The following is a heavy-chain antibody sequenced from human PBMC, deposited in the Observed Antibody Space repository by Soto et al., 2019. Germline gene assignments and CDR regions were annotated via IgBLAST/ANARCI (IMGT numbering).Heavy chain of an antibody. J-gene: IGHJ4*02. CDR1: AGSRSNYY. CDR2: IYHTGST. Sequence: SETLSLTCSVSAGSRSNYYWTWIRQSPGKGLEWIGEIYHTGSTKYNPSLKSRVAISVDMSKNQFSLTLNSVTPADTAVYYCARGGRGSGLYFLYYFDLWGQGTLVTVSS. V-gene: IGHV4-59*01. CDR3: ARGGRGSGLYFLYYFDL. D-gene: IGHD6-19*01.